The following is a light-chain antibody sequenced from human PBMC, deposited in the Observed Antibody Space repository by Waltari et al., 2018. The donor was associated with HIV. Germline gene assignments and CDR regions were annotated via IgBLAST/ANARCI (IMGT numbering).Light chain of an antibody. V-gene: IGLV1-51*01. CDR1: SSNIGSND. J-gene: IGLJ3*02. CDR3: GTWDSGLSAVV. CDR2: DNY. Sequence: QSVLTQPPSVSAAPGKRVTIPCSGSSSNIGSNDVSWYQQLPGTAPKLLIFDNYKRPSGIPDRFSGSKSGTSATLGITGLQTGDEADYYCGTWDSGLSAVVFGGGTKLTVL.